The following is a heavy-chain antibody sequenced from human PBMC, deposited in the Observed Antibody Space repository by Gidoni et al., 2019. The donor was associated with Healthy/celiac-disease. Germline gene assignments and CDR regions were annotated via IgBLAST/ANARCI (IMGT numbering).Heavy chain of an antibody. CDR2: IYHSGST. J-gene: IGHJ4*02. D-gene: IGHD5-18*01. V-gene: IGHV4-38-2*02. Sequence: QVQLQESGPGPVKPSETLSLTCTVSGYSISSGYYWGWIRQPPGKGLEWIGSIYHSGSTYYNPSLKSRVTISVDTSKNQFSLKLSSVTAADTAVYYCARVNGDVDTAMVSGSGGTGLFDYWGQGTLVTVSS. CDR3: ARVNGDVDTAMVSGSGGTGLFDY. CDR1: GYSISSGYY.